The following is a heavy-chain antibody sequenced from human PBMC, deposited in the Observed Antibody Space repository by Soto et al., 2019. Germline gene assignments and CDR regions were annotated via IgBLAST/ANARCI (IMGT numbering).Heavy chain of an antibody. CDR3: AHRVLRTVFGLVTTTAIYFDF. CDR1: GFSLTTSGVG. CDR2: IYWDDDK. V-gene: IGHV2-5*02. J-gene: IGHJ4*02. D-gene: IGHD3-3*01. Sequence: QITLNESGPTVVRPTETLTLTCRFSGFSLTTSGVGVGWIRQYPGKAPEWLALIYWDDDKRYSASLKSRLTITKDASKNQVVLTVSDLDPTDTATYYCAHRVLRTVFGLVTTTAIYFDFWGQGTAVAVSS.